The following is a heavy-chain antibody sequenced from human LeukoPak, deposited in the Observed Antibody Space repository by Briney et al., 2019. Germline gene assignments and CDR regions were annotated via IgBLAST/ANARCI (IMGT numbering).Heavy chain of an antibody. D-gene: IGHD5-18*01. CDR3: ARDAGGIQLWYGGAFDI. V-gene: IGHV4-4*09. J-gene: IGHJ3*02. Sequence: PSETLSLTCTVSGGSISSYYWSWIRQPPGKGLEWIGYIYTSGSTNYNPSLKSRVTISVDTSKNQFSLKLSSVTAADTAVYYCARDAGGIQLWYGGAFDIWGQGTMATVSS. CDR1: GGSISSYY. CDR2: IYTSGST.